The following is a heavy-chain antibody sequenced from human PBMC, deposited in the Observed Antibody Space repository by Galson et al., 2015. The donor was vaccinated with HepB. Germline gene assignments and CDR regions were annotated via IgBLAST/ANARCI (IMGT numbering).Heavy chain of an antibody. V-gene: IGHV3-21*01. D-gene: IGHD3-22*01. J-gene: IGHJ6*02. CDR1: GFTFSSYS. CDR3: ARDSVGAYYDSSGYYYYGIDV. CDR2: ISSSSSYI. Sequence: LRLSCAASGFTFSSYSMNWVRQAPGKGLEWVSSISSSSSYIYYADSVKGRFTISRDNAKNSLYLQMNSLRAEDTAVYYCARDSVGAYYDSSGYYYYGIDVWGQGTTVTVSS.